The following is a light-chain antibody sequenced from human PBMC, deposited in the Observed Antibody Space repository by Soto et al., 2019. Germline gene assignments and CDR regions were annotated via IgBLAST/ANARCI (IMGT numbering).Light chain of an antibody. Sequence: EIVLTQSPGTLSLSPGERATLSCRASQSVSSTYLAWYQQNPGQAPRLLIYGASSRATGIPDRFSGSGSVTDFTLTISSLEPEDFAVYFWQQYGSSSYTFGQGTKLEIK. CDR2: GAS. CDR1: QSVSSTY. J-gene: IGKJ2*01. V-gene: IGKV3-20*01. CDR3: QQYGSSSYT.